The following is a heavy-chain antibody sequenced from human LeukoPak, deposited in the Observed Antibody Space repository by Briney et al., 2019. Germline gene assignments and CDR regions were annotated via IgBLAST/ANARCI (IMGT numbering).Heavy chain of an antibody. CDR2: INPNSGGT. J-gene: IGHJ6*04. Sequence: ASVKVSCKASGYTFTGYYMHWVRQAPGQGLEWMGWINPNSGGTNYAQKFQGRVTMTRGTSISTAYMELSRLRSDDTAEYYCARDGDTIFGAPGRFGMDVWGKGTTVSVSS. CDR1: GYTFTGYY. D-gene: IGHD3-3*01. CDR3: ARDGDTIFGAPGRFGMDV. V-gene: IGHV1-2*02.